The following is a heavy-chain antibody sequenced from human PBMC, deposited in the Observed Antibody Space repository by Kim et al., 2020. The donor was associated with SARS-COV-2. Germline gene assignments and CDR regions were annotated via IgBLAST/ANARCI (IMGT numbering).Heavy chain of an antibody. CDR1: GFTFSSYG. J-gene: IGHJ6*02. V-gene: IGHV3-30*18. CDR3: AKDLGWFGEESPYYYGMDV. CDR2: KSYDGSNK. Sequence: GGSLRLSCAASGFTFSSYGMHWVRQAPGKGLEWVAVKSYDGSNKYYADSVKGRFTISRDNSKNTLYLQMNSLRAEDTAVYYCAKDLGWFGEESPYYYGMDVWGQGTTVTVSS. D-gene: IGHD3-10*01.